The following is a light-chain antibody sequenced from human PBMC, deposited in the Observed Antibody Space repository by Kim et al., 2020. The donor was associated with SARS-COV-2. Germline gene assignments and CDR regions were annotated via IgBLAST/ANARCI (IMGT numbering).Light chain of an antibody. V-gene: IGKV3-11*01. CDR1: QSISPY. Sequence: PGESSPRSCRARQSISPYVAWYQQKPGQAPRLLIYDASNRATGIPARFSGSGSGTDFTLTISSLQSEDFAVYYCQQRNNWPHLTFGGGTKVDIK. CDR3: QQRNNWPHLT. J-gene: IGKJ4*01. CDR2: DAS.